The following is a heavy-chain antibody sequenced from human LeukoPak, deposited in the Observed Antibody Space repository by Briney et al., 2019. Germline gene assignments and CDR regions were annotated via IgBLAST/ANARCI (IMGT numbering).Heavy chain of an antibody. Sequence: PGGSLRLSCAASGFTFSSYGMHWVRQAPGTGLEWVAVISYDGSNKYYADSVKGRFTISRDNSKNTLYLQMNSLRAEDTAVYYCAKGVYSGYDPTAFDPWGQGTLVTVSS. CDR1: GFTFSSYG. V-gene: IGHV3-30*18. D-gene: IGHD5-12*01. J-gene: IGHJ5*02. CDR2: ISYDGSNK. CDR3: AKGVYSGYDPTAFDP.